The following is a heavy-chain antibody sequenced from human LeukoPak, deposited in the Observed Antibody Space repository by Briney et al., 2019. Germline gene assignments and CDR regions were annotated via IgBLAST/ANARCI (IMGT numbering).Heavy chain of an antibody. CDR3: ARGVWGSYRHASFDY. Sequence: ASVKVSCKASGYTFTGYYMHWVRQAPGQGLEWMGWINPNSGGTNYAQKFQGRVTMTRDKSISTAYLQWSSLKASDTAMYYCARGVWGSYRHASFDYWGQGTLVIVSS. CDR2: INPNSGGT. V-gene: IGHV1-2*02. J-gene: IGHJ4*02. D-gene: IGHD3-16*02. CDR1: GYTFTGYY.